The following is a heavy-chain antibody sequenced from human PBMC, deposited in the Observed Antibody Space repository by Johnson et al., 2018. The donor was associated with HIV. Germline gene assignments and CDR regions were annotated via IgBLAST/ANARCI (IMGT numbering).Heavy chain of an antibody. CDR3: AKDALGSNWNGAFDI. V-gene: IGHV3-23*04. CDR1: GFTFSSYA. CDR2: ISGSAESS. Sequence: VQLVESGGGLAQVGGSLRLSCAASGFTFSSYAMNWVRQAPGRGLEWVSAISGSAESSYYADSVKGHFTISRDNSKNTLYLKLNFLRVEDTAIYYCAKDALGSNWNGAFDIWGQGTMVTVSS. J-gene: IGHJ3*02. D-gene: IGHD1-1*01.